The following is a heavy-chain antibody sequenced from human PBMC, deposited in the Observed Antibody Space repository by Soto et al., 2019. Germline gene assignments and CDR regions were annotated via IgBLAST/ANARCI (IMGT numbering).Heavy chain of an antibody. CDR2: IIPVFGRV. D-gene: IGHD2-2*01. V-gene: IGHV1-69*12. Sequence: QVQLVQSGAEVKKPGSSVKVSCKASGGSFNTFAISWGRQAPGQGLEWMGGIIPVFGRVTYDEKVQGRVTLTADDSTRTAYMELSLLRADDPAIYFCDDLSLGYCITTTCPPDSWGQGTLVTVSS. CDR1: GGSFNTFA. J-gene: IGHJ4*02. CDR3: DDLSLGYCITTTCPPDS.